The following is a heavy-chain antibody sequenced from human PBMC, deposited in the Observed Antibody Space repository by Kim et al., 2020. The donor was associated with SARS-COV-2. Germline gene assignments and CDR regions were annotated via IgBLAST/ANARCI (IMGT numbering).Heavy chain of an antibody. CDR1: GFTFNSYA. CDR2: MSSDGRDI. J-gene: IGHJ4*02. Sequence: GSLRLSCAASGFTFNSYAMHWVRQPPGEGLQWVALMSSDGRDIQYADSVKGRFTISRDNSRDALYLQMNSLRAEDTAVYYCARDLHGSIDYWGQGALVTVSS. D-gene: IGHD1-26*01. V-gene: IGHV3-30-3*01. CDR3: ARDLHGSIDY.